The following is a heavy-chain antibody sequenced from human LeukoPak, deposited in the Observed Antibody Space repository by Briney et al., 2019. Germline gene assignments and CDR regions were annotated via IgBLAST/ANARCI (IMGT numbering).Heavy chain of an antibody. CDR3: AREGLHENWFDP. D-gene: IGHD5-24*01. CDR1: GFTVSSNE. CDR2: ISGGST. Sequence: GGSLRLSCAASGFTVSSNEMSWVRQAPGKGLEWVSSISGGSTYYADSRKGRFTISRDNSKNTLHLQMNSLRAEDTALYYCAREGLHENWFDPWGQGTLVTVSS. V-gene: IGHV3-38-3*01. J-gene: IGHJ5*02.